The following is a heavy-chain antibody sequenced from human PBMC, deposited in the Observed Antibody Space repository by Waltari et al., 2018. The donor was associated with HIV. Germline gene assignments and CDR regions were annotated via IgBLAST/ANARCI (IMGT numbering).Heavy chain of an antibody. D-gene: IGHD5-12*01. J-gene: IGHJ6*02. V-gene: IGHV4-61*02. Sequence: QVQLQESGPGLVKPSQTLSLTCTVSGGSISKGSYYWNWIRQPAGKGLEWIGRIYSSGNTNYNPSLKSRVTISVDTSKNQFSLKLSSVTAADTAVYYCARGRFEGYILYYYYGMDVWGQGTTVSVSS. CDR1: GGSISKGSYY. CDR2: IYSSGNT. CDR3: ARGRFEGYILYYYYGMDV.